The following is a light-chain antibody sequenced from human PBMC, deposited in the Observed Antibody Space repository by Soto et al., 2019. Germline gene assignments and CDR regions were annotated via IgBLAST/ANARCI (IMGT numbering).Light chain of an antibody. CDR2: GAS. J-gene: IGKJ4*01. V-gene: IGKV3-15*01. CDR3: QQLNSYPPT. CDR1: QSVRSN. Sequence: EIVMTHSPATLSVSPGERATLSCRASQSVRSNLAWYQQKPGQSPRLLIYGASTRATGIPARFSGSGSGTEFTLTISSLQSEDFAVYYCQQLNSYPPTFGGGTKVDI.